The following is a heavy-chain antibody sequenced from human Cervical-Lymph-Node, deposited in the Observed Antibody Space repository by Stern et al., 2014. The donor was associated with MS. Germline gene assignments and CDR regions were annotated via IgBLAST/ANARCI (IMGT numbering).Heavy chain of an antibody. Sequence: EVQLVQSGRDLVPPGGSLRLSCEGSGFTFSSYSMNWVRQAPGKGLEWIAHISSSGSDRQYAESVKGRLTISKDNANNSLYLHMKSLTVEDTAVYYCTRGTGYWGQGTLVTVSS. CDR1: GFTFSSYS. J-gene: IGHJ4*02. CDR3: TRGTGY. V-gene: IGHV3-48*04. CDR2: ISSSGSDR.